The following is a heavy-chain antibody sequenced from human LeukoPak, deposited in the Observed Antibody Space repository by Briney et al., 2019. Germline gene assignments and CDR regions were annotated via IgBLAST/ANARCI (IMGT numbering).Heavy chain of an antibody. D-gene: IGHD1-26*01. J-gene: IGHJ4*02. V-gene: IGHV3-15*01. CDR1: GFTFSAAG. CDR3: ATEYYGSYNY. Sequence: PGGSLRLSCAASGFTFSAAGMSWVRQAPGKGGEWVGHIKSKTDGGTTDYAAPEKDIFTRSRDDPKTTLYLQMNSLKIEDTAVYYCATEYYGSYNYWGQGTLVTVSS. CDR2: IKSKTDGGTT.